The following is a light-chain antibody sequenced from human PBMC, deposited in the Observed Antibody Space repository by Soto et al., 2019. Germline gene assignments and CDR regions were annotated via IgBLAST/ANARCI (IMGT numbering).Light chain of an antibody. V-gene: IGLV1-40*01. CDR1: SSNIGAGYD. J-gene: IGLJ2*01. CDR3: ESYDSSLSGPVV. Sequence: QSVLTQPPSVSGAPGQRVTISCTGSSSNIGAGYDVHWYQQPRGAAPKLLIYGNSNRPSGAPDRFSGSKSGTSASLAITGLQAEDEAEYYCESYDSSLSGPVVFGGGTKLTVL. CDR2: GNS.